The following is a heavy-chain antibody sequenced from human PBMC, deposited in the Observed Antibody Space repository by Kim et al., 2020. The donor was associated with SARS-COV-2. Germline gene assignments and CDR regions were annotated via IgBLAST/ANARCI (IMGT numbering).Heavy chain of an antibody. D-gene: IGHD1-1*01. CDR3: ARRGGIVNNYNY. J-gene: IGHJ4*02. V-gene: IGHV4-30-2*03. Sequence: YYNPSLKSRLTITVDTSKNQFALNLRPVTATDTAVYYGARRGGIVNNYNYWGQGTLVTVSS.